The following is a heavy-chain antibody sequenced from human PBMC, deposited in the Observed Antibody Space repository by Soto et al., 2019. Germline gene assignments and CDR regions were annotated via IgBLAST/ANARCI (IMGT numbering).Heavy chain of an antibody. V-gene: IGHV4-30-2*01. J-gene: IGHJ4*02. CDR2: ICHGEST. CDR3: ARGFYDYVWGTFPPFDY. D-gene: IGHD3-16*01. Sequence: LTCDVSRGHQSSYTYSSYCIRKTPGKGLEWSEYICHGESTSYNPSIRSRVTISIDRSKNHFSLNLNSVTAADTAVYYCARGFYDYVWGTFPPFDYWGQGTRVTVSS. CDR1: RGHQSSYTYS.